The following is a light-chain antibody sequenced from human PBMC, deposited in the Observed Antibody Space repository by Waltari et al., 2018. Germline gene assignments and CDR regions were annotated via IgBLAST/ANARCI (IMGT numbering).Light chain of an antibody. CDR3: SSYAHNNHFV. CDR1: NSDVGAYNY. CDR2: EVT. J-gene: IGLJ1*01. V-gene: IGLV2-8*01. Sequence: QSVLTQPPSATGSPGQSVTISCTGTNSDVGAYNYVSWYQQPPGKVPKLLFYEVTKRPPGVPNRFSGSKSGNTASLTVSGLQADDEADYYCSSYAHNNHFVFGTGTKVTVL.